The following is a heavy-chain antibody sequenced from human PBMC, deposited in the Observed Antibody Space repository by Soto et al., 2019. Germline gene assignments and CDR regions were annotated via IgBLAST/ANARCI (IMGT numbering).Heavy chain of an antibody. D-gene: IGHD5-12*01. J-gene: IGHJ6*04. CDR1: GGSISSGGSY. V-gene: IGHV4-31*03. CDR3: ARVRWLATIVYYYGMDV. CDR2: IYYSGNT. Sequence: SETLSLTCTVSGGSISSGGSYWSWIRQHPGKGLEWIGYIYYSGNTYYNPSLKSRVTISVDTSKNQFSLKLSSVTAADTAVYYCARVRWLATIVYYYGMDVWGKGTTVPVSS.